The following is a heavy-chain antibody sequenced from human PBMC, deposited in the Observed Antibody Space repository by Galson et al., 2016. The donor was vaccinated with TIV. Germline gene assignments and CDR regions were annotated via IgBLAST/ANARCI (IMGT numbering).Heavy chain of an antibody. CDR3: ASVAWFPGRSLDN. Sequence: SVKVSCKVSGDSLSDLSMHWVRQAPGKGLEWMGGFDPEQHKKIYAQKLQGRVTMTEDTSTDTAFLELSSLSFEDTAVYYCASVAWFPGRSLDNWGQGTLFIVSS. CDR2: FDPEQHKK. D-gene: IGHD3-22*01. J-gene: IGHJ4*02. CDR1: GDSLSDLS. V-gene: IGHV1-24*01.